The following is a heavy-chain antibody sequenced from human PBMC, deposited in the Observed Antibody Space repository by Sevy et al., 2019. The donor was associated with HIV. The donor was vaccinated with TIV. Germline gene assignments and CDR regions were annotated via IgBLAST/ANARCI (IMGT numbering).Heavy chain of an antibody. Sequence: GSLRLSCAASGFTFTYAWMNWVRQAPGKGLEWVGRIKAKADGGTIDYAAPVRGRFTISRDDSKHTLYLQMSNLKTVDTAVYYCTTDPIILLMVTDGVDVWGQGTTVTVSS. V-gene: IGHV3-15*01. J-gene: IGHJ6*02. CDR2: IKAKADGGTI. D-gene: IGHD2-8*01. CDR1: GFTFTYAW. CDR3: TTDPIILLMVTDGVDV.